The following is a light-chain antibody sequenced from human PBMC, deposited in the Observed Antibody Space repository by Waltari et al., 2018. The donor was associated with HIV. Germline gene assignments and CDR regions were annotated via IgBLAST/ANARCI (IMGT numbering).Light chain of an antibody. V-gene: IGLV2-8*01. J-gene: IGLJ1*01. CDR2: EVS. Sequence: SALTQPPSASGSPGQSVTISCTGTNSDVGGYSYVSWFQQHPGKAPKLLIYEVSKLPSGVHNRFSGSNTGNTASLTGSGLQAEDEADYYWCSYAGTNHIYVFGTGTKVTVL. CDR3: CSYAGTNHIYV. CDR1: NSDVGGYSY.